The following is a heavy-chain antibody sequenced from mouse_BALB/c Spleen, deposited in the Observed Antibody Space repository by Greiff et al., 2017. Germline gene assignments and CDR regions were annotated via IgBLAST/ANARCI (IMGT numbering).Heavy chain of an antibody. CDR2: ISNGGGST. V-gene: IGHV5-12-2*01. CDR3: ARHGNYVRHYYAMDY. D-gene: IGHD2-1*01. Sequence: VQLKESGGGLVQPGGSLKLSCAASGFTFSSYTMSWVRQTPEKRLEWVAYISNGGGSTYYPDTVKGRFTISRDNAKNTLYLQMSSLKSEDTAMYYCARHGNYVRHYYAMDYWGQGTSVTVSS. CDR1: GFTFSSYT. J-gene: IGHJ4*01.